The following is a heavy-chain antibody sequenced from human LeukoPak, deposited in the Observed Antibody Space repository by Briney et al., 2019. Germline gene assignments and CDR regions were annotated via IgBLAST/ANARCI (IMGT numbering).Heavy chain of an antibody. Sequence: TGGSLRLSCAASGFTFSSYGMSWVRQAPGKGLEWVSAISGSGGSTYYAGSVKGRFTISRDNSKNTLYLQMNSLRAEDTAVYYCAKEVGYYDSSGLDYWGQGTLVTVSS. CDR1: GFTFSSYG. J-gene: IGHJ4*02. V-gene: IGHV3-23*01. CDR3: AKEVGYYDSSGLDY. D-gene: IGHD3-22*01. CDR2: ISGSGGST.